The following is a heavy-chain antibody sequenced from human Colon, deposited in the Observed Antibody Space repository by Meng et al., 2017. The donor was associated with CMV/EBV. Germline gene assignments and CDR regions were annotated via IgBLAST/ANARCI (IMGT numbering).Heavy chain of an antibody. D-gene: IGHD3-16*01. CDR1: GYSFTVYC. V-gene: IGHV1-2*02. CDR2: MDPTTGRT. J-gene: IGHJ1*01. CDR3: ASHSSYVWGSHH. Sequence: QVQLVESGAEVGMPGSSVKVACKAHGYSFTVYCIRWVRQAPGQWLEWMGWMDPTTGRTDYAQKFQGTVTMTRDTSISTAYLELSRLTSDDTAVYYCASHSSYVWGSHHWGQGTLVTVSS.